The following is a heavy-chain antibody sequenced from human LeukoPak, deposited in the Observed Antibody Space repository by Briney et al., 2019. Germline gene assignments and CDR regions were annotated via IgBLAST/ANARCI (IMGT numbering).Heavy chain of an antibody. V-gene: IGHV4-34*01. CDR1: GGSFSGYY. CDR2: INHSGST. D-gene: IGHD2-2*01. CDR3: ARGGLPLGYCSSTSCYAVHWFDP. Sequence: PSETLSLTCAAYGGSFSGYYWSWIRQPPGKGLEWIGEINHSGSTNYNPSLKSRVTISVDTSKNQFSLKLSSVTAADTAVYYCARGGLPLGYCSSTSCYAVHWFDPWGQGTLVTVSS. J-gene: IGHJ5*02.